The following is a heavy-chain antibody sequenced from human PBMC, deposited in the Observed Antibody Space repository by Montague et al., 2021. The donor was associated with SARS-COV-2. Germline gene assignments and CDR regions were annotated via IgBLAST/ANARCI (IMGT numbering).Heavy chain of an antibody. V-gene: IGHV5-51*01. CDR3: ARHASGSFSPFYLDE. CDR2: IYPGDSDT. D-gene: IGHD3-10*01. J-gene: IGHJ4*02. CDR1: RYTFSKHW. Sequence: QSVAEVKTPGESLKISCRASRYTFSKHWIGWVRQMPGKGLEWVGIIYPGDSDTRYNPSFQGQVTISVDWSISTALLQWSSLKASDTAMYYCARHASGSFSPFYLDEWGRGTLLTVSS.